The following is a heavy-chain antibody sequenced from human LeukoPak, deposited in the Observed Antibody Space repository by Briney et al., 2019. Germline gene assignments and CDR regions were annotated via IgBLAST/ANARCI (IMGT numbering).Heavy chain of an antibody. CDR1: GGSFRSSSYY. V-gene: IGHV4-61*01. CDR2: IYYSGST. J-gene: IGHJ4*02. D-gene: IGHD5-18*01. CDR3: ARARRGYSYGSPPDY. Sequence: PSETLSLTCTVSGGSFRSSSYYWSWIRQPPGKGLEWIGYIYYSGSTNYNPSLKSRVTISVDTSKNQFSLKLSSVTAADTAVYYCARARRGYSYGSPPDYWGQGTLVTVSS.